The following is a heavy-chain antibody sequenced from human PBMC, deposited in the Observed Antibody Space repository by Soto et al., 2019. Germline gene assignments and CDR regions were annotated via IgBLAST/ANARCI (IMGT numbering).Heavy chain of an antibody. CDR2: ITSSATT. CDR1: GGSFSSSATY. J-gene: IGHJ3*02. D-gene: IGHD2-21*02. V-gene: IGHV4-39*01. CDR3: ARFHDFFHAFDI. Sequence: QLQLQESGPGLVKPSETLSLTCSVSGGSFSSSATYWGWFRQPPEKGPEWIGTITSSATTYYNASLNSRVTISADTSTNKFSLDLNSVTAADTAVYHCARFHDFFHAFDIWGHGTMVTVSS.